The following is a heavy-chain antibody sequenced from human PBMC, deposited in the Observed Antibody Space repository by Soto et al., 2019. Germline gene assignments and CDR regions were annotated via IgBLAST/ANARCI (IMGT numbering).Heavy chain of an antibody. CDR2: INHSGST. J-gene: IGHJ5*02. Sequence: SETLSLTCAVYGGSFSGYYWSWIRQPPGKGLEWIGEINHSGSTNYNPSLKSRVTISVDTSKNQFSLKLSSVTAADTAVYYCARRYIFSNWFDPWGQGTLVTVSS. CDR3: ARRYIFSNWFDP. CDR1: GGSFSGYY. V-gene: IGHV4-34*01. D-gene: IGHD3-16*02.